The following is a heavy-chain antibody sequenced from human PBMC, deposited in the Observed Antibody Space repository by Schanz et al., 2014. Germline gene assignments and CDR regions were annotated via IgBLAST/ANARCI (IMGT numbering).Heavy chain of an antibody. V-gene: IGHV1-46*02. CDR1: GYTLKDHA. J-gene: IGHJ4*02. D-gene: IGHD6-13*01. Sequence: QVQLVQSGAEVKKPGASVKVSCQASGYTLKDHAMHWVRQAPGQGLEWMGIINPSGGSTSYAQKFQGRVTMTRDTSTSTVYMELSSLRSEDTAVYYCARDGEAAAGCDYWGQGTLXTVSS. CDR2: INPSGGST. CDR3: ARDGEAAAGCDY.